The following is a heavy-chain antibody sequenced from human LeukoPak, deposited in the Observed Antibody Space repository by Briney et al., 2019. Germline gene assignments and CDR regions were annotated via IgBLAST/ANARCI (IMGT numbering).Heavy chain of an antibody. J-gene: IGHJ6*01. CDR2: IYNSVRT. CDR1: GGSVSSGSYY. CDR3: LRDLVPTIDPYYSVMDF. V-gene: IGHV4-61*01. D-gene: IGHD5-12*01. Sequence: PSETLSLTCIVSGGSVSSGSYYWSWIRQPPGKGLEWIGYIYNSVRTNYNPSLKSRVTISVDTSKNQLSLKLSSVTAAETAVYFLLRDLVPTIDPYYSVMDFGGKGPRSPSPQ.